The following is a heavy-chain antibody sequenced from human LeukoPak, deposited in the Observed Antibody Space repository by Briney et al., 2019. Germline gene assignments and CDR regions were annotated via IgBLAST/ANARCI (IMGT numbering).Heavy chain of an antibody. CDR3: VKAHDSDSSFAY. V-gene: IGHV3-53*01. CDR1: GFSVSANY. D-gene: IGHD3-22*01. J-gene: IGHJ4*02. CDR2: IYTSGST. Sequence: PGGSLRLSCAASGFSVSANYMTCVRQAPGKGLEWVSLIYTSGSTFYADSVRGRFTISRDNSENTLYLDMNSLTAGDTAIYYCVKAHDSDSSFAYWGQGTLVTVSS.